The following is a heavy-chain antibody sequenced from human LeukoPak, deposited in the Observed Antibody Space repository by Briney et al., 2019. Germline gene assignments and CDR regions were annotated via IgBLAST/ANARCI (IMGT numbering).Heavy chain of an antibody. CDR1: GFTFSSYA. CDR3: AKVLRGQWLAKPFYYFDY. Sequence: PGGSLRLSCAASGFTFSSYAMHWVRQAPGKGLEWVAVISYDGSNKYYADSVKGRFTISRDNSKNTLYLQMNSLRAEDTAVYYCAKVLRGQWLAKPFYYFDYWGQGTLVTVSS. CDR2: ISYDGSNK. D-gene: IGHD6-19*01. V-gene: IGHV3-30-3*01. J-gene: IGHJ4*02.